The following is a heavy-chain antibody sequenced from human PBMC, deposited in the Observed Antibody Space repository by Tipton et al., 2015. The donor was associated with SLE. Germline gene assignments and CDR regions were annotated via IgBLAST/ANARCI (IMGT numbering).Heavy chain of an antibody. CDR3: ARDRGQQLAFDY. CDR2: IYYSGST. D-gene: IGHD6-13*01. CDR1: GGSISSYY. V-gene: IGHV4-59*01. Sequence: TLSLTCTVSGGSISSYYWSWIRQPPGKGLEWIGYIYYSGSTNYNPSLKSRVTISVDTSKNQFSLKLSSVTAADTAVYYCARDRGQQLAFDYWGQGTLVTVSS. J-gene: IGHJ4*02.